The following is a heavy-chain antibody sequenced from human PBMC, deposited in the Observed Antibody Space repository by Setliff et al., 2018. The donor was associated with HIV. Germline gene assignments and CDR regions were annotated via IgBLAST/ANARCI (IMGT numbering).Heavy chain of an antibody. CDR1: GYTFTSYG. CDR2: ISTYKGNT. V-gene: IGHV1-18*04. D-gene: IGHD3-10*01. J-gene: IGHJ6*03. Sequence: RASVKVSCKASGYTFTSYGISWVRQAPGQGLEWMGWISTYKGNTKYSQKFQGRVTFTRDTSASTAYMELSSLRSEDTAVYYCAREGKFRYYYYMDVWGKGTTVTVSS. CDR3: AREGKFRYYYYMDV.